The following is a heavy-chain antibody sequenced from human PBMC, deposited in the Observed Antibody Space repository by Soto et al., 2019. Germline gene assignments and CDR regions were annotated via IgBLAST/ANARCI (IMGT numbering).Heavy chain of an antibody. J-gene: IGHJ4*02. Sequence: QVQLVQSGAEVKKPGSSVKVSCKASGGTFSSYAISWVRQAPVQGLEWMGGIIPIFSTANYAQKFQGRVTITADESTSTAYMELSSLRSEDTAVYYCASRLRFLEWLDLDYWGQGTLVTVSS. D-gene: IGHD3-3*01. CDR2: IIPIFSTA. CDR3: ASRLRFLEWLDLDY. CDR1: GGTFSSYA. V-gene: IGHV1-69*01.